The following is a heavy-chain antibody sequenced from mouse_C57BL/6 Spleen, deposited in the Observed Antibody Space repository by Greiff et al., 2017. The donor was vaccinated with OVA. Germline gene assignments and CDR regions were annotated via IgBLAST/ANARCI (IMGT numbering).Heavy chain of an antibody. CDR3: ARLFNTTGVGYFDV. D-gene: IGHD1-1*01. CDR1: GFTFSDYY. V-gene: IGHV5-12*01. J-gene: IGHJ1*03. Sequence: EVQLVESGGGLVQPGGSLKLSCAASGFTFSDYYMYWVRQTPEKRLEWVAYISNGGGSTYYPDTVKGRFTISRDNAKNTLYLQMSRLKSEDTAMYYCARLFNTTGVGYFDVWGTGTTVTVSS. CDR2: ISNGGGST.